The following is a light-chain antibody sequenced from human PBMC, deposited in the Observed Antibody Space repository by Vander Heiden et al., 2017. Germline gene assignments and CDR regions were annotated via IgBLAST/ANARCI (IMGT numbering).Light chain of an antibody. V-gene: IGLV3-1*01. J-gene: IGLJ2*01. CDR2: QDS. Sequence: SHYLTQPSPVSVPPEQNTRFTGLGVQLGDNYACCYQQKPGQSPVLVIYQDSKRPSGIPERFSGSNSGNTATLTISGTQAMDEGDYYCQAWDSSTYVVFGGGTKLTVL. CDR1: QLGDNY. CDR3: QAWDSSTYVV.